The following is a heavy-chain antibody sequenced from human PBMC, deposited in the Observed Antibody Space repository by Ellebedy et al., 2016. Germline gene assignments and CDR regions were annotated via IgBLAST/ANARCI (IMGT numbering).Heavy chain of an antibody. V-gene: IGHV1-18*01. Sequence: ASVKVSXXASGYTFTSYGISWVRQAPGQGLEWMGWISAYNGNTNYAQKLQGRVTMTTDTSTSTAYMELRSLRSDDTAVYYCARDYPITGTIGGDYWGQGTLVTVSS. CDR3: ARDYPITGTIGGDY. CDR1: GYTFTSYG. CDR2: ISAYNGNT. D-gene: IGHD1-7*01. J-gene: IGHJ4*02.